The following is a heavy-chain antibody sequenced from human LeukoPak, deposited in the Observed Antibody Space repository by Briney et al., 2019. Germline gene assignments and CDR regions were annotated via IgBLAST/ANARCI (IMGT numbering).Heavy chain of an antibody. CDR3: AREITGTTWAFDI. CDR1: GGSIRSYY. D-gene: IGHD1-7*01. Sequence: SETLSLTCTVSGGSIRSYYWSWVRQPPGKGLQWIGYIYYSGSTKYNPSLKSRVTISVDTSKNQFSLRLSSVTAADTAVYYCAREITGTTWAFDIWGQGTLVTVSS. CDR2: IYYSGST. J-gene: IGHJ3*02. V-gene: IGHV4-59*08.